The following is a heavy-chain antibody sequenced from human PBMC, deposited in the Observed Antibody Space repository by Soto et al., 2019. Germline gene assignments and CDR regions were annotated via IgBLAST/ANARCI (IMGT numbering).Heavy chain of an antibody. J-gene: IGHJ6*02. CDR1: GFTFSSYG. CDR2: ISYDGSNK. Sequence: GGSLRLSCAASGFTFSSYGMHWVRQAPGKGLEWVAVISYDGSNKYYADSVKGRFTISRDNSKNTLYLQMNSLRAEDTAVYYCAKVKGLWFGEQYGMDVWGQGTTVTVSS. CDR3: AKVKGLWFGEQYGMDV. D-gene: IGHD3-10*01. V-gene: IGHV3-30*18.